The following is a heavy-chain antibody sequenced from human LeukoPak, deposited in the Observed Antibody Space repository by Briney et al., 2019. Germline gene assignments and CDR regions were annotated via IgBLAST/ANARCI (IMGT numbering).Heavy chain of an antibody. CDR3: ARQNGYCSSSRCYIFSFDI. V-gene: IGHV4-38-2*01. Sequence: PSETLSLTCAVSGYSISSGYYWGWIRQPPGKGLEWIGSIYHSGSTYYNPSLKSRVTISVDTSKNQFSLKLTSVTAAVTAVYYCARQNGYCSSSRCYIFSFDIWGQGTMVTVSS. CDR1: GYSISSGYY. D-gene: IGHD2-2*01. J-gene: IGHJ3*02. CDR2: IYHSGST.